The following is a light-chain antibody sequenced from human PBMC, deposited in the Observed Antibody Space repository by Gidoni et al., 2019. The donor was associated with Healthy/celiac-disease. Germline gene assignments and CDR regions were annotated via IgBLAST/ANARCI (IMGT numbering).Light chain of an antibody. V-gene: IGLV2-11*01. CDR1: SSDVGGYNY. J-gene: IGLJ2*01. Sequence: QSALTQPRSVSVSPGQSVTISCTGTSSDVGGYNYVSWYQQHPGKSPKLMIYDVRKRPSGVPDRFSGSKSGNTASLTISGLQAEDEADYYCCSYAGSYTFEGVFGGGTKLTVL. CDR3: CSYAGSYTFEGV. CDR2: DVR.